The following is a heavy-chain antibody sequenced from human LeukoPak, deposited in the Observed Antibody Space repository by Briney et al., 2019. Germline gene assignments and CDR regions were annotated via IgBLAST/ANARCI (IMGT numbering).Heavy chain of an antibody. D-gene: IGHD6-19*01. J-gene: IGHJ4*02. Sequence: GGSLRLSCAASGFTFSTSWMSWVRQAPGKGLEWVANIKRDGSEKYYVDSVKGRFTISRDNSKNSLYLQMDSLRAEDTAVYYCARISTSVAGADYWGQGTLATVSS. CDR2: IKRDGSEK. CDR3: ARISTSVAGADY. CDR1: GFTFSTSW. V-gene: IGHV3-7*01.